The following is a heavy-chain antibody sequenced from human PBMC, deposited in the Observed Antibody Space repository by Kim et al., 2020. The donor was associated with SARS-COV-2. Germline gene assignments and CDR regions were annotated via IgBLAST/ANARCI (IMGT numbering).Heavy chain of an antibody. CDR3: ARLAAAGNYYYYGMDV. J-gene: IGHJ6*02. D-gene: IGHD6-13*01. V-gene: IGHV4-59*01. Sequence: SHKSRVTISVDTSKNQFSLKLSSVTAADTAVYYCARLAAAGNYYYYGMDVCGQGTTVTVSS.